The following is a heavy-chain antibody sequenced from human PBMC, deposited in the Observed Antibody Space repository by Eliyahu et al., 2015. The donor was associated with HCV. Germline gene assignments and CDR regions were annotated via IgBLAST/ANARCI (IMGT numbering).Heavy chain of an antibody. CDR2: IKSKTDGGTT. J-gene: IGHJ3*01. V-gene: IGHV3-15*01. Sequence: EVQLVESGGGLVKPGGSLRLSCAASGFTFSKAWMRSGSAGPRGGVGWVGLIKSKTDGGTTDYAAPVKGRFTISRDDSINMLYLQMNDLKTEDTAVYYCTTPLTWGQGTMVTVSS. CDR1: GFTFSKAW. CDR3: TTPLT. D-gene: IGHD3-9*01.